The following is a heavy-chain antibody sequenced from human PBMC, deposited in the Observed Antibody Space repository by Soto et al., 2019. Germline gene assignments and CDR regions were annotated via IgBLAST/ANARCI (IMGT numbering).Heavy chain of an antibody. D-gene: IGHD4-17*01. Sequence: SVKVSCKASGGTFSSYAISWVRQAPGQGLEWMGGIIPIFGTANYAQKFQGRVTITADESTSTAYMELSSLRSEDTAVYYCARDAATVTTSEGYYYGMDVWGQGTTVTVSS. CDR1: GGTFSSYA. J-gene: IGHJ6*02. CDR2: IIPIFGTA. CDR3: ARDAATVTTSEGYYYGMDV. V-gene: IGHV1-69*13.